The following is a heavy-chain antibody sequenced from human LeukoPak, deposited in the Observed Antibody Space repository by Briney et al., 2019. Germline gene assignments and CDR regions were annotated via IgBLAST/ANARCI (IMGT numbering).Heavy chain of an antibody. J-gene: IGHJ4*02. V-gene: IGHV3-48*03. CDR3: AGGETTYFYDSSGPMNY. CDR1: GLTFSSYE. Sequence: PGGSLRLSCAASGLTFSSYEMNWVRQAPGKGLEWVSYISSSGSTIYYADPVKGRFTISRDNAKNSLYLQMNSLRAEDTAVYYCAGGETTYFYDSSGPMNYWGQGTLVTVSS. D-gene: IGHD3-22*01. CDR2: ISSSGSTI.